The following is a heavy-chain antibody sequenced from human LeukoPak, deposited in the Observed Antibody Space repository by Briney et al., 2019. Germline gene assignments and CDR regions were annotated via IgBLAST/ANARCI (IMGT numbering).Heavy chain of an antibody. CDR2: IYYSGST. CDR3: ARQDYDYVRGSPPPYYFDY. V-gene: IGHV4-39*01. J-gene: IGHJ4*02. D-gene: IGHD3-16*01. Sequence: SETLSLTCTVSGGSISSSSYYWGWIRQPPGKGLEWIGSIYYSGSTYYNPSLKSRVTISVDTSKNQFSLKLSSVTAADTAVYYCARQDYDYVRGSPPPYYFDYWGQGTLVTVSS. CDR1: GGSISSSSYY.